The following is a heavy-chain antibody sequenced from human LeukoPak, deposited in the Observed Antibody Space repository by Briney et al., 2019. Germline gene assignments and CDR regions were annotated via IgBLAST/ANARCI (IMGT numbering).Heavy chain of an antibody. CDR1: GFIVSSNY. CDR2: ISGSGDTT. CDR3: AKACCGGSYYLDS. Sequence: PGGSLRLSWAASGFIVSSNYMSWVRQAPGKGLEWVSGISGSGDTTYYADSVTGRFTISRDSSKNTVYLQTTSLRAEDTAVYYCAKACCGGSYYLDSWGQRTLVTVSS. J-gene: IGHJ4*02. D-gene: IGHD2-21*01. V-gene: IGHV3-23*01.